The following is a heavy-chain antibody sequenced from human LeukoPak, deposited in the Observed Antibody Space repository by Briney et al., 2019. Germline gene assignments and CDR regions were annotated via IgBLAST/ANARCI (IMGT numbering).Heavy chain of an antibody. CDR1: VGSISIHY. CDR3: ARGVSSSWYKSGYYFDY. J-gene: IGHJ4*02. V-gene: IGHV4-59*11. D-gene: IGHD6-13*01. Sequence: PPETLSLTSTVSVGSISIHYWSSIRQTPGQGLERVGYIYYSGSNNYNPSLKSRVTISVDTSKNQFSLKLSSVTAADTAVYYCARGVSSSWYKSGYYFDYWGQGTLVTVSS. CDR2: IYYSGSN.